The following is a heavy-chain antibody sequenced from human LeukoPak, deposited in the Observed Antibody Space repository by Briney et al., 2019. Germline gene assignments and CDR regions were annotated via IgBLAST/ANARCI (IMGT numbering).Heavy chain of an antibody. Sequence: PSETLSLTCAVYGGSFSGYYWGWIRQPPGKGLEWIGEINHSGSTNYNPSLKSRVTISVDTSKNQFSLKLSSVTAADTAVYYCARRPDKYSSSWYPYYYYMDVWGKGTTVTISS. D-gene: IGHD6-13*01. J-gene: IGHJ6*03. CDR3: ARRPDKYSSSWYPYYYYMDV. V-gene: IGHV4-34*01. CDR2: INHSGST. CDR1: GGSFSGYY.